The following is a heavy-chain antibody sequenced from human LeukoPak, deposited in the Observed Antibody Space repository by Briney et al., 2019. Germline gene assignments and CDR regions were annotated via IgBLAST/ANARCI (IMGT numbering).Heavy chain of an antibody. CDR2: IYHSGST. CDR3: ASGPLDSSAYYARN. CDR1: GGSISSGGYS. V-gene: IGHV4-30-2*01. J-gene: IGHJ4*02. D-gene: IGHD3-22*01. Sequence: PSQTLSLTCAVSGGSISSGGYSWSWIRQPPGKGLEWIGYIYHSGSTYYNPSLKSRVTISVDRSKNQFSLKLSSVTAADTAVYYCASGPLDSSAYYARNWGQGTLVTVSS.